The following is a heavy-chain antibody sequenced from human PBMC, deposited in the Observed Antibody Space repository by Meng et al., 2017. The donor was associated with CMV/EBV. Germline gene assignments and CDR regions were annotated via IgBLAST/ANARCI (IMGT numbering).Heavy chain of an antibody. CDR1: GFTFSSYW. V-gene: IGHV3-7*01. D-gene: IGHD1-26*01. J-gene: IGHJ2*01. CDR2: IKQDGSDK. CDR3: AREFRNGSYLRHCYFDL. Sequence: GGSLRLSCAASGFTFSSYWMSWVRPAPGKGLEWVANIKQDGSDKYYVDSVKGRFTISRDNAKNTMYLQMNSLRAEETAVYYCAREFRNGSYLRHCYFDLWGRGTLVTVSS.